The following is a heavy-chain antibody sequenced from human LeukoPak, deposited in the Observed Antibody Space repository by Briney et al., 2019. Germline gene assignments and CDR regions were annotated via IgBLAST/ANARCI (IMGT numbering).Heavy chain of an antibody. V-gene: IGHV4-34*01. D-gene: IGHD2-2*01. CDR1: GGSFSGYY. CDR3: ARYCSSTSCFSWYYGMDV. CDR2: INHRGST. J-gene: IGHJ6*04. Sequence: PSETLSLTCAVYGGSFSGYYWSWIRQPPAKGLEWIGEINHRGSTNYNPSLKSRVTISVDTSKNQFSMKLSSVTAADTAVYYCARYCSSTSCFSWYYGMDVWGKGNTVSVFS.